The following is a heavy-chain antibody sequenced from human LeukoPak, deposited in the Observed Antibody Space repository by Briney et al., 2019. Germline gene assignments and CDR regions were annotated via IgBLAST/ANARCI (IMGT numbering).Heavy chain of an antibody. D-gene: IGHD6-6*01. J-gene: IGHJ6*03. Sequence: ASVKVSCKASGYTFTGYYMHWVRQAPGQGLEWMGWINPNSGGTNYAQKFQGRVTMTRDTSISTAYMELCRLRSDDTAVYYCARGSEYSSSGWHYCYYMDVWGKGTTVTVSS. V-gene: IGHV1-2*02. CDR3: ARGSEYSSSGWHYCYYMDV. CDR1: GYTFTGYY. CDR2: INPNSGGT.